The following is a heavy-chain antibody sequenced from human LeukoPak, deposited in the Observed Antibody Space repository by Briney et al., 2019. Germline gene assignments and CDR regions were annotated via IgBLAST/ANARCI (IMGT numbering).Heavy chain of an antibody. D-gene: IGHD3-22*01. Sequence: PSETLSLTCTVSGGSISSSSYYWGWIRQPPGKGLEWIGSIYYSGSTYYNPSLKSRVTISVDTSKNQFTLKLSSVTAADTAVYHCASDEAYDSSGYFDYWGQGTLVTVSS. V-gene: IGHV4-39*01. CDR3: ASDEAYDSSGYFDY. J-gene: IGHJ4*02. CDR2: IYYSGST. CDR1: GGSISSSSYY.